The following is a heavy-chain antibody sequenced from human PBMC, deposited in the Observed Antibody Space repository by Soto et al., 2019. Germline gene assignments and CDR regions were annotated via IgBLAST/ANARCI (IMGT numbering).Heavy chain of an antibody. J-gene: IGHJ3*02. CDR1: GGFISSHY. CDR2: TYNSGST. V-gene: IGHV4-59*08. Sequence: QVQLQESGPGLVKPSETLSLMCTVSGGFISSHYWSWIRQTPGKGLEWIAYTYNSGSTKYNPSLKSRVTISVDTSKNQFSLKLSSVTAADTALYYCAGGSGSSSWYGDAFDIWGQGTMVTVSS. CDR3: AGGSGSSSWYGDAFDI. D-gene: IGHD6-13*01.